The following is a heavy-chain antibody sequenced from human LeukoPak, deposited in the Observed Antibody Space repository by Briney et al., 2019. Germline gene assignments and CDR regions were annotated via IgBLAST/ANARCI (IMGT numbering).Heavy chain of an antibody. CDR2: MNPNTGDT. D-gene: IGHD3-9*01. V-gene: IGHV1-8*01. Sequence: ASVKVSCKASGYSFTSYDINWVRQATGQGLEWMGYMNPNTGDTGVTQKFQGRVTMTRDPSINIAYMELTSLRSEDTAVYFCTRGGEILTHYKHIDYWGQGTLVTVSS. CDR1: GYSFTSYD. J-gene: IGHJ4*02. CDR3: TRGGEILTHYKHIDY.